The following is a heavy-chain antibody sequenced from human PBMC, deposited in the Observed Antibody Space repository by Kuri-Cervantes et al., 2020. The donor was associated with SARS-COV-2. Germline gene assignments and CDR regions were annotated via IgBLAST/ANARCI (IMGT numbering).Heavy chain of an antibody. Sequence: ASVKVSCKASGYTFTSYAMHWVRQAPGQRLEWMGWIIPILGIANYAQKFQGRVTITRDTSASTAYMELSSLRSEDTAVYYCASTVTTPCWGQGTLVTVSS. CDR3: ASTVTTPC. D-gene: IGHD4-17*01. V-gene: IGHV1-3*01. CDR2: IIPILGIA. J-gene: IGHJ4*02. CDR1: GYTFTSYA.